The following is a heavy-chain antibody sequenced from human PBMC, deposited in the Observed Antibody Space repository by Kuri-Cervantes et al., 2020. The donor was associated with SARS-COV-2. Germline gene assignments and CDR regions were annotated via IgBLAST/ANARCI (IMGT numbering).Heavy chain of an antibody. D-gene: IGHD3-10*01. CDR1: GFTFNNYA. J-gene: IGHJ4*02. CDR3: AKDKGFGELFFDY. V-gene: IGHV3-23*01. Sequence: GGSLRLSCTASGFTFNNYAMRWVRQAPGKGLEWVSGISGDGDRADYADSVKGRFTISRDNSKNMLYLQMNSLRAEDTAVYYCAKDKGFGELFFDYWGQGTLVTVFS. CDR2: ISGDGDRA.